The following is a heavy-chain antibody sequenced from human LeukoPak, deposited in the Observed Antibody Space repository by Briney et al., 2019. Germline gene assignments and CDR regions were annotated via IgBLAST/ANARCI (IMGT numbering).Heavy chain of an antibody. D-gene: IGHD1-7*01. CDR3: AREVGQLELCLCDY. CDR1: GFTFTSYA. V-gene: IGHV3-23*01. CDR2: ISGSGGST. J-gene: IGHJ4*02. Sequence: PGGSLRLSCAASGFTFTSYAMSWVRQAPGKGLEWVSAISGSGGSTYYADSVKGRFTISRDNAKNSLYLQMNSLRAEDTAVYYCAREVGQLELCLCDYWGQGTLVTVSS.